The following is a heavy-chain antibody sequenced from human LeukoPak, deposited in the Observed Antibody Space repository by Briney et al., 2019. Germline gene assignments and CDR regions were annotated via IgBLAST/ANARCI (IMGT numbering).Heavy chain of an antibody. J-gene: IGHJ6*02. V-gene: IGHV1-2*02. CDR3: ARDYVNYYGSGSYYNVYPYGMDV. D-gene: IGHD3-10*01. CDR1: GYTFTGYY. CDR2: INPNSGGT. Sequence: GASVKVSCKASGYTFTGYYMHWVRQAPGQGLEWMGWINPNSGGTNYAQKFQGRVTTTRDTSISTAYMELSRLRSDDTAVYYCARDYVNYYGSGSYYNVYPYGMDVWGQGTTVTVSS.